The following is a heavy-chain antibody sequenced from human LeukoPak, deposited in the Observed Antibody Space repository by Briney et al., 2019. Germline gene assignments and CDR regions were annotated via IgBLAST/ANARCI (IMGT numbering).Heavy chain of an antibody. Sequence: PSETLSLTCTVSGGSISTYYWSWLRQPAGKGLEWIGRIYTSGSTNYNPSLKSRVTMSVDTSKNQSSLKLSSVTAADTAVYYCARAKDSSGYYDYYYYMDVWGKGTTVTISS. CDR2: IYTSGST. CDR3: ARAKDSSGYYDYYYYMDV. J-gene: IGHJ6*03. V-gene: IGHV4-4*07. D-gene: IGHD3-22*01. CDR1: GGSISTYY.